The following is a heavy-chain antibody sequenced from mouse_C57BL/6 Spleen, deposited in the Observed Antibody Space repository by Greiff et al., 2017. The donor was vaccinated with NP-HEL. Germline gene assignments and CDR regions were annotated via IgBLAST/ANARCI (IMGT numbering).Heavy chain of an antibody. CDR2: IYPGDGDT. V-gene: IGHV1-82*01. CDR1: GYAFSSSW. J-gene: IGHJ3*01. Sequence: QVQLKQSGPELVKPGASVKISCKASGYAFSSSWMNWVKQRPGKGLEWIGRIYPGDGDTNYNGKFKGKATLTADKSSSTAYMQLSSLTSEDSAVYYCAIGYDGFAYWGQGTLVTVSA. D-gene: IGHD2-2*01. CDR3: AIGYDGFAY.